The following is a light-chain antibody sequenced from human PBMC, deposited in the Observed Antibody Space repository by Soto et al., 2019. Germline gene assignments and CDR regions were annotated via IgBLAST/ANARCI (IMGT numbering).Light chain of an antibody. J-gene: IGKJ5*01. CDR1: QDISSY. CDR2: SAS. V-gene: IGKV1-9*01. CDR3: QHLNSWPPIT. Sequence: DLPVTQSPSFVSASVGDRVTITCRASQDISSYLAWYQQKPGKAPNLLIHSASVLESGVPSRFSGSGSGTHFTLTINNLQPEDFATYYCQHLNSWPPITFGQGTRLDIK.